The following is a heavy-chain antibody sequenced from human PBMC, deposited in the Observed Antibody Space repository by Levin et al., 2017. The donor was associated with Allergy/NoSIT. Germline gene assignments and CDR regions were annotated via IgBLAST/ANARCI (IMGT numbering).Heavy chain of an antibody. D-gene: IGHD6-13*01. V-gene: IGHV4-34*01. J-gene: IGHJ4*02. Sequence: SETLSLTCAVYGGSFSGYYWSWIRQPPGKGLEWIGEINHSGSTNYNPSLKSRVTISVDTSKNQFSLKLSSVTAADTAVYYCARERRIAAAGTHFDYWGQGTLVTVSS. CDR3: ARERRIAAAGTHFDY. CDR2: INHSGST. CDR1: GGSFSGYY.